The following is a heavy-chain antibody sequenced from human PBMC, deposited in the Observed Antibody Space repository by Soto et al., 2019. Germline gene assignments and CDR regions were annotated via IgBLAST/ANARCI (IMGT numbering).Heavy chain of an antibody. J-gene: IGHJ4*02. Sequence: EVQLVESGGGLVQPGGSLRLSCAASGFTFSSYSMAWVRQAPGKGLEWVSYITNGGSTIYYADPVKGRFTISRDNAKNSLYLQMNSLSAEDTAVYYCARDTSSWYGDWGQGTLVTVSS. V-gene: IGHV3-48*01. D-gene: IGHD6-13*01. CDR2: ITNGGSTI. CDR1: GFTFSSYS. CDR3: ARDTSSWYGD.